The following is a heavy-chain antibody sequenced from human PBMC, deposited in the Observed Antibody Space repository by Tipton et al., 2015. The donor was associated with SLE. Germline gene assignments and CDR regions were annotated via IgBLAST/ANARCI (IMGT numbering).Heavy chain of an antibody. D-gene: IGHD3-22*01. CDR3: AREGYYDNSGYYPLFDS. J-gene: IGHJ4*01. CDR1: GGSFSNNY. V-gene: IGHV4-34*01. CDR2: ISDSGST. Sequence: LRLSCAVYGGSFSNNYWWGWVRQPPGKGLEWIGEISDSGSTNYNPSLESRVTISSDTPKNQFSLKLSSVTAADTAVYYCAREGYYDNSGYYPLFDSWGQGILVTVSS.